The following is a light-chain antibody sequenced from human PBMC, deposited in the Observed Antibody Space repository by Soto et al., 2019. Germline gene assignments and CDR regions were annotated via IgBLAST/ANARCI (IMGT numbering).Light chain of an antibody. J-gene: IGLJ1*01. V-gene: IGLV2-14*01. CDR2: SVS. CDR1: SSDIGACDH. CDR3: ISYTVSRSYV. Sequence: QSVLAQPASVSGSPGQSITISCSGTSSDIGACDHVAWFQQFPGNTPKLVIYSVSHRPSGVSYRSSGSKSGNTASLTISGLQADDEAEYYCISYTVSRSYVFGPGTKVTVL.